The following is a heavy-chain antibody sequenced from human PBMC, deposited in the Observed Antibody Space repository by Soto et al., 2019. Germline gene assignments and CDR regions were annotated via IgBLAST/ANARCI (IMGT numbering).Heavy chain of an antibody. V-gene: IGHV3-48*04. J-gene: IGHJ4*02. CDR3: ARDRVGGVEGSIAARHFDY. CDR1: GFTFSSYS. Sequence: GGSLRLSCAASGFTFSSYSMNWVRQAPGKGLEWVSYISSSSSSTIYYADSVKGRFTISRDNAKNSLYLQMNSLRAEDTAVYYCARDRVGGVEGSIAARHFDYWGQGTLVTVSS. CDR2: ISSSSSSTI. D-gene: IGHD6-6*01.